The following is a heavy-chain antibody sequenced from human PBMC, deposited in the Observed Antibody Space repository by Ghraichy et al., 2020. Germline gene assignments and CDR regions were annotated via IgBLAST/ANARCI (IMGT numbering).Heavy chain of an antibody. D-gene: IGHD3-10*01. CDR3: ARRVLLGGYFDY. CDR2: IYYSGST. Sequence: SQTLSPTCTVSGGSISSYYWSWIRQPPGKGLEWIGYIYYSGSTNYNPSLKSRVTISVDTSKNQFSLKLSSVTAADTAVYYCARRVLLGGYFDYWGQGTLVTVSS. J-gene: IGHJ4*02. CDR1: GGSISSYY. V-gene: IGHV4-59*08.